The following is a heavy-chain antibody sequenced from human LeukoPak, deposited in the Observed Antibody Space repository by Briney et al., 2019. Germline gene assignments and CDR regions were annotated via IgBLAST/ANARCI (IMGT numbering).Heavy chain of an antibody. J-gene: IGHJ6*03. D-gene: IGHD5-18*01. CDR1: GFTFSSYS. CDR3: ARDSSLSGYSYGYAYYYYYYYMDV. Sequence: PGGSLGLSCAASGFTFSSYSMNWVRQAPGKGLEWVSSISSSSSYIYYADSVKGRFTISRDNAKNSLYLQMNSLRAEDTAVYYCARDSSLSGYSYGYAYYYYYYYMDVWGKGTTVTVSS. CDR2: ISSSSSYI. V-gene: IGHV3-21*01.